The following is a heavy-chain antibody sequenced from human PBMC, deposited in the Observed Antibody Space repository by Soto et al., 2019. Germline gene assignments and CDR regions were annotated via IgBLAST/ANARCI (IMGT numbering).Heavy chain of an antibody. CDR3: ARAFYCSSTSCLWEYGMDV. Sequence: SVKVSCKASGGTFSSYAISWVRQAPGQGLEWMGGIIPIFGTANYAPKFPGRVTITGDESTSTAYMELSSLRSEDTAVYYCARAFYCSSTSCLWEYGMDVWGQGTTVTVSS. CDR2: IIPIFGTA. CDR1: GGTFSSYA. J-gene: IGHJ6*02. V-gene: IGHV1-69*13. D-gene: IGHD2-2*01.